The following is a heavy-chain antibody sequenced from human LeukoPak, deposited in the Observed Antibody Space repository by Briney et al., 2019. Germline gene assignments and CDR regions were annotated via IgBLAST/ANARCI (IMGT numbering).Heavy chain of an antibody. D-gene: IGHD1-7*01. CDR2: INHSGST. V-gene: IGHV4-34*01. Sequence: SETLSLTCAVYGGSFSGYYWRWIRQPPGKGLEWIGEINHSGSTNYNPSLKSRVTISVDTSKNQFSLKLSSVTAADTAVYYCASSITGTEHYFDYWGQGTLVTVSS. CDR1: GGSFSGYY. CDR3: ASSITGTEHYFDY. J-gene: IGHJ4*02.